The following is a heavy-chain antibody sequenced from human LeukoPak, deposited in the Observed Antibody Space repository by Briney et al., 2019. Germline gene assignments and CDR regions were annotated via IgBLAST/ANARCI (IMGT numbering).Heavy chain of an antibody. D-gene: IGHD2-21*02. J-gene: IGHJ1*01. CDR1: GFTFSSYA. CDR3: AKVFVTGMSYLPH. CDR2: FSDSGGTS. Sequence: GGSLRLSYAASGFTFSSYAMSWVRQAPGKGLEWVSGFSDSGGTSYYADSVKGRLTISRDNSKNTLYLQMNSLRAEDTAVYYCAKVFVTGMSYLPHWGQGTLVTVSS. V-gene: IGHV3-23*01.